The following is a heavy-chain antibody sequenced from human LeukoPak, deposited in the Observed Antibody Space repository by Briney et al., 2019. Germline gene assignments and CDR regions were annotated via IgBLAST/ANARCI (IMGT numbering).Heavy chain of an antibody. D-gene: IGHD6-19*01. V-gene: IGHV4-39*01. J-gene: IGHJ4*02. CDR3: ASQVIAVTFYFDY. CDR1: GDSISSSTYY. Sequence: SETLSLTCTVSGDSISSSTYYWGWIRQPPGKGLEWIGSIFYSGSTYYNSSLKSRVTISVDTSKNQFSLKLSSVTAADTAVYYCASQVIAVTFYFDYWGQGTLVAASS. CDR2: IFYSGST.